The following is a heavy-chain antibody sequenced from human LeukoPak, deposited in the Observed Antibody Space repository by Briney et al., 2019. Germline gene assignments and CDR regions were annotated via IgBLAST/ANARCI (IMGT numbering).Heavy chain of an antibody. V-gene: IGHV4-34*01. J-gene: IGHJ4*02. D-gene: IGHD6-13*01. CDR2: INHSGST. CDR3: ASLRGRIAAAGSFDY. Sequence: SETLSLTCAVYGGSFSGYYWSWIRQPPGRGLEWIGEINHSGSTNYNPSLKSRVTISVDTSKNQFSLKLSSVTAADTAVYYCASLRGRIAAAGSFDYWGQGTLVTVSS. CDR1: GGSFSGYY.